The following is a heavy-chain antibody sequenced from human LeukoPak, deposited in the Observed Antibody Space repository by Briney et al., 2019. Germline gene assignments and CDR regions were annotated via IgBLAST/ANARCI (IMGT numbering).Heavy chain of an antibody. Sequence: ASVKVSCKASGYTFTSYGISWVRQAPGQGLEWMGWISAYNGKTKYAQKLQGRVTMTTDTSTSTAYMELRSLRSDDTAVYYRARTTVTTFSDAFDIWGQGTMVTVSS. D-gene: IGHD4-17*01. V-gene: IGHV1-18*01. CDR2: ISAYNGKT. J-gene: IGHJ3*02. CDR3: ARTTVTTFSDAFDI. CDR1: GYTFTSYG.